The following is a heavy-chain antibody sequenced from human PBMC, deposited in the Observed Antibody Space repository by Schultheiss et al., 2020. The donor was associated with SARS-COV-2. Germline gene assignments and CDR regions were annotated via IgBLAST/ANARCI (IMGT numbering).Heavy chain of an antibody. J-gene: IGHJ4*02. CDR1: GGSISSSSYY. CDR3: ARGGYCSGGSCYSVFDY. D-gene: IGHD2-15*01. V-gene: IGHV4-39*01. CDR2: IYYSGST. Sequence: SETLSLTCTVSGGSISSSSYYWGWIRQPPGKGLEWIGSIYYSGSTYYNPSLKSRVTISVDTSKNQFSLKLSSVTAADTAVYYCARGGYCSGGSCYSVFDYWGQGTLVTVSS.